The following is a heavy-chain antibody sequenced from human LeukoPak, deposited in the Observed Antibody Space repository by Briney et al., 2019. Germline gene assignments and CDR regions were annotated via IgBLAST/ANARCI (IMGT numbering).Heavy chain of an antibody. CDR1: GFTVSSNY. D-gene: IGHD3-22*01. Sequence: PGGSLRLSCAASGFTVSSNYMSWVRQAPGKGLEWVSVIYSGGSTYYADSVKGRFTISRDNSKNTLYLQMNSLRAEDTAVHYCASYDSSAYYHYWGQGTLVTVSS. CDR3: ASYDSSAYYHY. V-gene: IGHV3-53*01. CDR2: IYSGGST. J-gene: IGHJ4*02.